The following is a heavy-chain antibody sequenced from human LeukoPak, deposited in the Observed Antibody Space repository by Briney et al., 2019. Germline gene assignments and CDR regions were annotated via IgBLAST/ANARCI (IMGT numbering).Heavy chain of an antibody. CDR3: ARLIVAGADYYYYYMDV. D-gene: IGHD3-22*01. J-gene: IGHJ6*03. CDR2: INPNSGGT. V-gene: IGHV1-2*02. Sequence: GASVKVSCKASGYTFTGYYMHWVRQAPGQGLEWMGWINPNSGGTNYAQKFQGRVTMTRDTSISTAYMELSRLRSDDTAVYYCARLIVAGADYYYYYMDVWGKGTTVTVSS. CDR1: GYTFTGYY.